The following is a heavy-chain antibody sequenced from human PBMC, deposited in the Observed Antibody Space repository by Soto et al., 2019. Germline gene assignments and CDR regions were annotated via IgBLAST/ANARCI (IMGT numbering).Heavy chain of an antibody. J-gene: IGHJ4*02. D-gene: IGHD3-22*01. Sequence: QVQLVQSAPEVKRPGASVKVSCRASGYTFTSYGLNGVRRASGQGLEWMGRIATHDGSAVSAQSLQGRLILTRDSFTNTAYMELGGLTSDDTGLYYCWRNDGVDSTNFWGQGTLVTVSS. CDR3: WRNDGVDSTNF. V-gene: IGHV1-18*04. CDR1: GYTFTSYG. CDR2: IATHDGSA.